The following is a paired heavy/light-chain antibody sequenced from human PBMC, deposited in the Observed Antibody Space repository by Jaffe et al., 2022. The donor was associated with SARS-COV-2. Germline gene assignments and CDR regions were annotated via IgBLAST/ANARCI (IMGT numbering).Light chain of an antibody. CDR3: SSYKSSSTYVI. CDR1: SSDVGGYKY. CDR2: EVS. J-gene: IGLJ2*01. Sequence: QSALTQPASVSGSPGQSITISCTGTSSDVGGYKYVSWYQQHPGKAPKLMIYEVSNRPSGVPDRFSGSKSGNTASLTISGLQAEDEADYYCSSYKSSSTYVIFGGGTKLTVL. V-gene: IGLV2-14*01.
Heavy chain of an antibody. J-gene: IGHJ4*02. D-gene: IGHD1-26*01. CDR1: GYTFSDYY. Sequence: QVQLVQSGAEVKQPGASVRVSCKASGYTFSDYYIHWVRQAPGQGLEWMGWIKPNSGGTNYAQKFQGRVAMSRDTSISTAYMELSRLRSDDTAVYYCARDGSVSYYGDFWGQGTLVTVSS. CDR2: IKPNSGGT. V-gene: IGHV1-2*02. CDR3: ARDGSVSYYGDF.